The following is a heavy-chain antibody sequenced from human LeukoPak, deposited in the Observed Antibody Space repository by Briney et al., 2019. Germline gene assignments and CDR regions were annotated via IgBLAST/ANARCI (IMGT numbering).Heavy chain of an antibody. CDR2: IKQDGSEK. D-gene: IGHD1-1*01. CDR3: ARADLTSGYDDY. Sequence: PGGSLGLSCAASGFTLSSYWMSWVRQAPGKGLEWMANIKQDGSEKYYVDSVKGRFTISRDNAKNSLYLQMNSLRAEDTAVYYCARADLTSGYDDYWGQGTLVTVSS. V-gene: IGHV3-7*01. J-gene: IGHJ4*02. CDR1: GFTLSSYW.